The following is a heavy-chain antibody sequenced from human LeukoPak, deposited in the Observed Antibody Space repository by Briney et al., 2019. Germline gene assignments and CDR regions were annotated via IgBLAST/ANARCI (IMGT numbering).Heavy chain of an antibody. J-gene: IGHJ4*02. D-gene: IGHD3-16*02. Sequence: GGSLRLSCAASGFTFDDYAMHWVRQAPGKGLEWVSGISWNSGSIGYADSVKGRFTISRDNAKNSLYLQMNSLRAEDTALYYCAKDSRLRLGELSYFDYWGQGTLVTVSS. V-gene: IGHV3-9*01. CDR3: AKDSRLRLGELSYFDY. CDR1: GFTFDDYA. CDR2: ISWNSGSI.